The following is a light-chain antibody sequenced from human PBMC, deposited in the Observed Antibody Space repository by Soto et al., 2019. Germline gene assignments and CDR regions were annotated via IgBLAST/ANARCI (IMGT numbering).Light chain of an antibody. V-gene: IGKV1-39*01. Sequence: DIQMYQSPSSLSAYVGDRVTITCRASQSINTYLNWYQQRPGKAPKLLIYAASSLQSGVPSRFSGSGSGTDFTLTISSLQPEDFATYYCQHSFNTPRTFGQGSMVDIK. CDR3: QHSFNTPRT. CDR2: AAS. CDR1: QSINTY. J-gene: IGKJ1*01.